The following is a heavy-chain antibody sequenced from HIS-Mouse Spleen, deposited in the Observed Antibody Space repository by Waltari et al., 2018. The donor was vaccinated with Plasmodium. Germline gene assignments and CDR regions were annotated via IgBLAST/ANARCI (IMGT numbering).Heavy chain of an antibody. D-gene: IGHD6-6*01. CDR2: IYPGDSDT. CDR3: ARQSIAAFFDY. J-gene: IGHJ4*02. CDR1: GNSFTSYR. V-gene: IGHV5-51*01. Sequence: EVQLVQSGAEAKKPGESLKISCKVSGNSFTSYRNGGARQMPGKGREWMGIIYPGDSDTRYSPSFQGQVTISADKSISTAYLQWSSLKASDTAMYYCARQSIAAFFDYWGQGTLVTVSS.